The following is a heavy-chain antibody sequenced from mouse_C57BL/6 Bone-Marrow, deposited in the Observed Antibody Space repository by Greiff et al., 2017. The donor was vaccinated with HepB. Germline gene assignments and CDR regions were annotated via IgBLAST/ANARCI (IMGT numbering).Heavy chain of an antibody. J-gene: IGHJ2*01. V-gene: IGHV1-54*01. CDR3: AVWDFDY. CDR2: INPGSGGI. D-gene: IGHD4-1*01. Sequence: VMLVESGAELVRPGTSVKVSCKASGYAFTNYVIEWVKQRPGQGLEWIGVINPGSGGINYNEKFKGKETLTADKSSSTAYMQLSSMTSEDSAVDYGAVWDFDYWGQGTTLTVSS. CDR1: GYAFTNYV.